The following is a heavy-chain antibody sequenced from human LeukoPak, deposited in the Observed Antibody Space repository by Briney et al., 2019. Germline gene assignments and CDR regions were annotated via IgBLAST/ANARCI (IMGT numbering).Heavy chain of an antibody. Sequence: SETLSLTCAVSGGSISSYYWSWIRQPPGKGLEWLGYIYYSGSTKYTPSLKSRVTISVDTSKNQFSLKLSSVTAADTAVYYCARGSRYCSGGSCYDYWGQGTLVTVSS. CDR1: GGSISSYY. V-gene: IGHV4-59*01. CDR2: IYYSGST. CDR3: ARGSRYCSGGSCYDY. D-gene: IGHD2-15*01. J-gene: IGHJ4*02.